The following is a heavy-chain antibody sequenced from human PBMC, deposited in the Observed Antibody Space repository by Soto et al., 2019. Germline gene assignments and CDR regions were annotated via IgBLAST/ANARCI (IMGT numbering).Heavy chain of an antibody. CDR2: IYYSGST. CDR1: GGSISSSSYY. V-gene: IGHV4-39*01. CDR3: ASRVAKVQPHPFDY. D-gene: IGHD1-1*01. Sequence: SETLSLTCTVSGGSISSSSYYWGWIRQPPGKGLEWIGSIYYSGSTYYNPSLKSRVTISVDTSKNQFSLKLSSVTAADTAVYYCASRVAKVQPHPFDYWGQGTLVTVSS. J-gene: IGHJ4*02.